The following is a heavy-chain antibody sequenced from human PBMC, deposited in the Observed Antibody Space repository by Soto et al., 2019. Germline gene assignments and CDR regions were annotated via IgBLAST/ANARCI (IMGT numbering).Heavy chain of an antibody. CDR2: IYQSGHT. V-gene: IGHV4-30-2*01. D-gene: IGHD2-15*01. Sequence: SETLSLTCAVSGGSISSGGYSWSWIRQPPGKGLEWIGYIYQSGHTYYNPSLKSRVTISVDRSKNQFSLKLSSVTAADTAVYYCARGGLGAAYCDYWGQGTLVTVSS. CDR3: ARGGLGAAYCDY. J-gene: IGHJ4*02. CDR1: GGSISSGGYS.